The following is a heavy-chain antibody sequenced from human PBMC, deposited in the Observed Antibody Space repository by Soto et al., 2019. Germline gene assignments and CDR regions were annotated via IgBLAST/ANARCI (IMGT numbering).Heavy chain of an antibody. V-gene: IGHV3-21*01. Sequence: EVQLVESGGGLVKPGGSLRLSCAASGFTFSSYDMNWVRQAPGKGLEYVSSITTSGSYIYYGDSVRGRFTISRDNAKNSRFLQMDSLRAEDTAVYYCVSSGTAPMLRHNWFEPWGQGTLVTVSS. J-gene: IGHJ5*02. D-gene: IGHD1-1*01. CDR2: ITTSGSYI. CDR3: VSSGTAPMLRHNWFEP. CDR1: GFTFSSYD.